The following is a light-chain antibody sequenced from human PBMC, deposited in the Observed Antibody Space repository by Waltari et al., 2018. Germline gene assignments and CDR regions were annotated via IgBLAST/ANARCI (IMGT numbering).Light chain of an antibody. CDR3: CSYAGSYTLI. V-gene: IGLV2-11*01. J-gene: IGLJ2*01. Sequence: QSALTQPRSVSGSPGQSVTIPCTGTSGAVGGSNFVSWYQHQPGKAPKVLIYDVNERPSGVPDRFSGSKSGNTASLTISGLQPEDEADYYCCSYAGSYTLIFGGGTKLTVL. CDR2: DVN. CDR1: SGAVGGSNF.